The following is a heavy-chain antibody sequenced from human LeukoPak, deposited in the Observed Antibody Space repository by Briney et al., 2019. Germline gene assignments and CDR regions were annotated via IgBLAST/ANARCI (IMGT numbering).Heavy chain of an antibody. CDR3: TTDRTDNYYYYYMDV. CDR1: GFTFSNAW. CDR2: IKSKTDGGTT. J-gene: IGHJ6*03. V-gene: IGHV3-15*01. Sequence: GGSLRLSCAASGFTFSNAWMSWVRQAPGKGLEWVGRIKSKTDGGTTDYAAPVKGGFTISRDDSKNTLYLQMNSLKTEDTAVYYCTTDRTDNYYYYYMDVWGKGTTVTVSS. D-gene: IGHD1-1*01.